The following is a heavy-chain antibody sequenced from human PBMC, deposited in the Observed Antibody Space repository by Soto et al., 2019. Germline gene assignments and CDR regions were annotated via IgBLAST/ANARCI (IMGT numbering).Heavy chain of an antibody. V-gene: IGHV3-23*01. J-gene: IGHJ4*02. CDR3: AKTSGYGSDY. Sequence: PGGSLILSCAASGFTFSSYSMSWVRQAPGKGLEWVSAIGGSGDITYYADSAKGRFTISRDISKNTLYLQMNSLRVEDTAVYYCAKTSGYGSDYWGQGTLVTVSS. CDR2: IGGSGDIT. D-gene: IGHD6-13*01. CDR1: GFTFSSYS.